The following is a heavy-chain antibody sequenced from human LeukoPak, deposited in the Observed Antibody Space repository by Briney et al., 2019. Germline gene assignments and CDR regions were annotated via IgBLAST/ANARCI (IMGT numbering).Heavy chain of an antibody. CDR2: IYYSGST. J-gene: IGHJ6*02. Sequence: SETLSLTCTVSGGSISSSSYYWGWIRRPPGKGLEWIGSIYYSGSTYYNPSLKSRVTISVDTSKNQFSLKLSSVTAADTAVYYCARTAVAGTSSGYYYYGMDVWGQGTTVTVSS. CDR1: GGSISSSSYY. CDR3: ARTAVAGTSSGYYYYGMDV. D-gene: IGHD6-19*01. V-gene: IGHV4-39*01.